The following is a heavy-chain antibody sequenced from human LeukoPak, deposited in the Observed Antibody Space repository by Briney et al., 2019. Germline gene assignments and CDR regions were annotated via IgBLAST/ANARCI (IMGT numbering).Heavy chain of an antibody. V-gene: IGHV3-23*01. CDR2: ISGSGGRT. J-gene: IGHJ4*02. Sequence: GGSLRLSCAASGFTFSSYAMSWVRQAPGKGLEWVSAISGSGGRTYYADSVKGRFTISRDNSKNTLYLQMNSLRAEDTAVNYCAKASIAAAGNGGPNLDYWGQGTLVTVSS. CDR3: AKASIAAAGNGGPNLDY. CDR1: GFTFSSYA. D-gene: IGHD6-13*01.